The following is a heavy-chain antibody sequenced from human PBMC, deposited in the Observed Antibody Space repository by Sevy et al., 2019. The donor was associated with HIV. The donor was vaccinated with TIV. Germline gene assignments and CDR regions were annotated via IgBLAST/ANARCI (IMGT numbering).Heavy chain of an antibody. J-gene: IGHJ4*02. D-gene: IGHD6-13*01. Sequence: GGSLRLSCAASGFTFSSYAMSWVRQAPGKGLEWVSAISGSGGSTYYADSVKGRFTISRDNSKNTLYLQMNSLRAEDRAVYYCADLIAAAGRIENYFDYWGQGTLVTVSS. CDR2: ISGSGGST. CDR3: ADLIAAAGRIENYFDY. CDR1: GFTFSSYA. V-gene: IGHV3-23*01.